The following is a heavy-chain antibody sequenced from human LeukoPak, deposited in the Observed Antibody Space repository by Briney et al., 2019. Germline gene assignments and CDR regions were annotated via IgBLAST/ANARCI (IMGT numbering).Heavy chain of an antibody. Sequence: SEILSLTCTVSGGSISSYHWSWIQQPPGKGLQWIGFIYSSGSTNYNPSLKSRVTISLDTSKNQFSLRVSSVTSADTAVYYCARGNSGYDYAFDIWGQGTMVTVSS. J-gene: IGHJ3*02. CDR2: IYSSGST. V-gene: IGHV4-59*01. D-gene: IGHD5-12*01. CDR1: GGSISSYH. CDR3: ARGNSGYDYAFDI.